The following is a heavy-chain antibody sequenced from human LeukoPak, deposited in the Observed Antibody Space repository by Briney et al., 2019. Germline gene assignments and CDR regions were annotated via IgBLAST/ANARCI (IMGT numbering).Heavy chain of an antibody. CDR3: ARAHYYGDYYYFDY. V-gene: IGHV1-18*01. J-gene: IGHJ4*02. CDR1: GYAFTSYR. D-gene: IGHD4-17*01. CDR2: INTYNGNT. Sequence: ASVKVSCKASGYAFTSYRIIWVRQAPGQGLEWMGWINTYNGNTNYAQKLQGRVTMTTETSTNTAYMELRSLRSDDTAVYYCARAHYYGDYYYFDYWGQGTLVSVSS.